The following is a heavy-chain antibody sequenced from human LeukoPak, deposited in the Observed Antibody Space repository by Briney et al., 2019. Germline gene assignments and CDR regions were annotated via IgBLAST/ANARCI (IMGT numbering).Heavy chain of an antibody. CDR2: ISWDSQTR. CDR1: GFTFDDYA. D-gene: IGHD6-19*01. Sequence: GRSLRLSCVGSGFTFDDYALHWVRQAPGKGLEWVAGISWDSQTRDYAYSVRGRFTISSDNAKSSLYLQMESLTTDDTAFYYCAKDTEQWLVHVYSWGQGTRVTVSS. V-gene: IGHV3-9*01. CDR3: AKDTEQWLVHVYS. J-gene: IGHJ4*02.